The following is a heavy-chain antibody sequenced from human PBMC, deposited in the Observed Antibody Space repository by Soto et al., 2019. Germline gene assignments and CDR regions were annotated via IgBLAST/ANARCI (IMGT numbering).Heavy chain of an antibody. CDR1: GGSISSSSYY. V-gene: IGHV4-39*02. CDR2: IYYSGST. Sequence: SETLSLTCTVSGGSISSSSYYWGWIRQPPGKGLEWIGSIYYSGSTYYNPSLKSRVTISVDTSKNQFSLKLSSVTAADTAVYYCAREGIRTYYFDYWGQGTLVTVSS. CDR3: AREGIRTYYFDY. J-gene: IGHJ4*02.